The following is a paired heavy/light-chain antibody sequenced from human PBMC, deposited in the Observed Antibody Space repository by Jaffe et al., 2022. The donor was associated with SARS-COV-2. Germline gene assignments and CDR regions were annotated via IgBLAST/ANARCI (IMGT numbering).Light chain of an antibody. CDR3: QAWDRSSMV. J-gene: IGLJ2*01. CDR1: TLGDKN. CDR2: QNS. Sequence: YELTQPPSVSVSPGQTASIACSGETLGDKNVCWYQQKPGQAPVLVIYQNSNRPSGIPERFSGTNSGTTATLTISGTQAMDEADYYCQAWDRSSMVFGGGTKLTV. V-gene: IGLV3-1*01.
Heavy chain of an antibody. Sequence: QVQLVQSGAEVKKPGASVKVSCKASGYSFSNYAIHWVRQAPGQRLEWMGWINGGTGYAVYSQRFQGRVTLSRDTSASTAYIELSSLTSGDTAVYFCAARSAAGDFDYWGQGTLVTVSS. CDR3: AARSAAGDFDY. J-gene: IGHJ4*02. V-gene: IGHV1-3*01. D-gene: IGHD6-13*01. CDR2: INGGTGYA. CDR1: GYSFSNYA.